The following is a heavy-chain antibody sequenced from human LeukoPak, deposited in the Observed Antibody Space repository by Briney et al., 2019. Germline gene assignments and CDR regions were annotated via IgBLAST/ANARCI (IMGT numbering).Heavy chain of an antibody. J-gene: IGHJ4*02. D-gene: IGHD6-6*01. CDR3: ARDIIPFLPEYSSSSSPDY. CDR2: IRYDGSNK. CDR1: GFTFSSYG. V-gene: IGHV3-30*02. Sequence: QPGGSLRLSCAASGFTFSSYGMHWVRQAPGKGLEWVAFIRYDGSNKYYADSVKGRFTISRDNSKNTLYLQMNSLRAEDTAVYYCARDIIPFLPEYSSSSSPDYWGQGTLVTVSS.